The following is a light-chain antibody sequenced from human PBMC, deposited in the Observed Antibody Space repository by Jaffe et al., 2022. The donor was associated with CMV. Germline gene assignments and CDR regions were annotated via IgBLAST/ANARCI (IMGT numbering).Light chain of an antibody. V-gene: IGLV3-25*03. CDR2: KDT. J-gene: IGLJ3*02. Sequence: SYELTQPPSVSVSPGQTARITCSGDALPKQYAYWYQQRPGQAPLLLIYKDTERPSGIPERFSGSSSGTTVTLTISGAQAEDEADYYCQSTDSTNTYVVFGGGTKVTVL. CDR3: QSTDSTNTYVV. CDR1: ALPKQY.